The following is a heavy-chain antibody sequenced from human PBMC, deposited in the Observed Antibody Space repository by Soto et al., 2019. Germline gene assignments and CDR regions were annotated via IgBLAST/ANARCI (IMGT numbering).Heavy chain of an antibody. Sequence: SETLSLTCTVSGGSISSSSYYWGWIRQPPGKGLEWIGSIYYSGSTYYNPSLKSRVTISVDTSKNQFSLKLSSVTAADTAVYYCARRGSGFPPYYYGMDVRGQGTTVTVSS. CDR1: GGSISSSSYY. D-gene: IGHD5-12*01. J-gene: IGHJ6*02. V-gene: IGHV4-39*01. CDR2: IYYSGST. CDR3: ARRGSGFPPYYYGMDV.